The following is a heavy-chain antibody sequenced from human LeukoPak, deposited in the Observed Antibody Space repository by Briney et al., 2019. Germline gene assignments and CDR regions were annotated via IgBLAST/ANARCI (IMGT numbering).Heavy chain of an antibody. J-gene: IGHJ6*03. CDR1: GFTFSSYG. Sequence: HPGGSLRLSCAASGFTFSSYGMHWVRQAPGKGLEWVAVISYDGSNKYYADSVKGRFTISRDNSKNTLYLQMNSLRAEDTAVYYCARDAFIVVESDPYYYYYYMDVWGKGTTVTVSS. CDR2: ISYDGSNK. CDR3: ARDAFIVVESDPYYYYYYMDV. V-gene: IGHV3-30*19. D-gene: IGHD2-21*01.